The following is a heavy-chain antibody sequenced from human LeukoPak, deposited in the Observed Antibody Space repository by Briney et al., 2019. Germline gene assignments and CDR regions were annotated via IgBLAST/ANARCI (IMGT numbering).Heavy chain of an antibody. V-gene: IGHV3-48*01. J-gene: IGHJ4*02. CDR1: GFTFSNYN. CDR3: ARNPPEGGYFAS. CDR2: ISSSGSKI. Sequence: GGSPRLSCADSGFTFSNYNMNWVRQAPGKGLEWVSYISSSGSKIFYADSVKGRLTISRDNAKNSLYLQMNSLRAEDTAVYYCARNPPEGGYFASWGQGTLVTVSS. D-gene: IGHD3-22*01.